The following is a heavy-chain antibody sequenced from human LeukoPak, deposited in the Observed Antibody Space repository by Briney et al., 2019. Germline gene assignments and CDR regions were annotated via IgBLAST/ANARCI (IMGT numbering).Heavy chain of an antibody. D-gene: IGHD5-18*01. CDR3: ARETKYSYGYSYYYGMDV. CDR1: GFTFSSYS. J-gene: IGHJ6*02. Sequence: PGGPLRLSCAASGFTFSSYSMNWVRQAPGKGLEWVSYISSSSSTIYYADSVKGRFTISRDNAKNSLYLQMNSLRAEDTAVYYCARETKYSYGYSYYYGMDVWGQGTTVTVSS. V-gene: IGHV3-48*01. CDR2: ISSSSSTI.